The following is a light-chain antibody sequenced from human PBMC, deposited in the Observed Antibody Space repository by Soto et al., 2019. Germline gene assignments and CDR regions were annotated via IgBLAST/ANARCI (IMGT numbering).Light chain of an antibody. CDR2: DAS. CDR3: QQRTNWLFT. V-gene: IGKV3-11*01. J-gene: IGKJ3*01. CDR1: QSVGIS. Sequence: PGERATLSCRASQSVGISLAWYQHKPGQPPRLLIYDASKRDTGIPARFGGSGSGTDFTLTISSLEPEDFAVYYCQQRTNWLFTFGPGTKVDIK.